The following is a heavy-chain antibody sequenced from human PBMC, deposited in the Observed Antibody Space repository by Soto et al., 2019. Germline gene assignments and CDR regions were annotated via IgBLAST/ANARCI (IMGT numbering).Heavy chain of an antibody. CDR3: AKDRGYGSGSYYNNGDY. CDR1: GFTFSSYA. V-gene: IGHV3-23*01. J-gene: IGHJ4*02. D-gene: IGHD3-10*01. Sequence: EVQLLESGGGLVQPGGSLRLSCAASGFTFSSYAMSWVRQAPGKGLEWVLAISGSGGSTYYADSVKGRFTISRDNSKNTLYLQMNSLRAEDTAVYYCAKDRGYGSGSYYNNGDYWGQGTLVTVSS. CDR2: ISGSGGST.